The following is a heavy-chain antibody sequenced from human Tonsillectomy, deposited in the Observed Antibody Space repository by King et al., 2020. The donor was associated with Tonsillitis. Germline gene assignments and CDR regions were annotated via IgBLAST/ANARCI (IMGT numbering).Heavy chain of an antibody. V-gene: IGHV1-8*01. CDR1: GYTFTHHD. CDR3: ARPARYYEILPGYNNEYYFDY. CDR2: MNPHTTNT. Sequence: QLVQSGAEVKKPGASVRVSCKASGYTFTHHDINWVRLAPGQGLEWMGWMNPHTTNTGYAQKFQGRVTMTRNTSTSTAYMELISLRSDDTAVYYCARPARYYEILPGYNNEYYFDYWGQGTLVTVS. J-gene: IGHJ4*02. D-gene: IGHD3-9*01.